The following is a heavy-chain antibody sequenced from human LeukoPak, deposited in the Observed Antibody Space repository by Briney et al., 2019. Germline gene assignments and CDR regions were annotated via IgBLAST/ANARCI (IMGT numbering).Heavy chain of an antibody. Sequence: ASVKVSCKASGYTFTSYGISWVRQAPGQGLEWMGGIIPIFGTANYAQKFQGRVTITADESTSTAYMELSSLRSEDTAVYYCASRSRYCSSTSCYAHKYFQHWGQGTLVTVSS. CDR2: IIPIFGTA. CDR1: GYTFTSYG. D-gene: IGHD2-2*01. CDR3: ASRSRYCSSTSCYAHKYFQH. V-gene: IGHV1-69*13. J-gene: IGHJ1*01.